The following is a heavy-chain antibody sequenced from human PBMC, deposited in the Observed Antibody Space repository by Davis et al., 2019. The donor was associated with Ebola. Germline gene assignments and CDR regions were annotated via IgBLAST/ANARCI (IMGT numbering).Heavy chain of an antibody. CDR3: ARVHTTGYYSSDY. V-gene: IGHV3-7*01. Sequence: GESLKTPCAAPGFTFSRYWMTWVRQAPGQGLEWVANIKQDGTEKYYVDSVKGRFTISRDNAKNSLDLQMNSLRDDDTAVYYCARVHTTGYYSSDYWGQGTLVTVSS. J-gene: IGHJ4*02. D-gene: IGHD3-9*01. CDR1: GFTFSRYW. CDR2: IKQDGTEK.